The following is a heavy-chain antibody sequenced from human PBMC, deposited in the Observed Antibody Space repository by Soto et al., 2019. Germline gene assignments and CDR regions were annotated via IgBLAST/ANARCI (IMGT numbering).Heavy chain of an antibody. D-gene: IGHD2-8*02. CDR1: GFTFNNYD. Sequence: PGGSLRLSCTASGFTFNNYDMHWVRQATGKGLEWLSGIGAAGDTYYPGAVNGRFTISRDNARNSLYLQMNSLSAADTAVYYCVRGVLGPGDYNSGMDVWGQGTTVTVSS. J-gene: IGHJ6*02. V-gene: IGHV3-13*01. CDR2: IGAAGDT. CDR3: VRGVLGPGDYNSGMDV.